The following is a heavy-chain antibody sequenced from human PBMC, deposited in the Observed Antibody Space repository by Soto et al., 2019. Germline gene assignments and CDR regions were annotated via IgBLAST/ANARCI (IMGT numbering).Heavy chain of an antibody. D-gene: IGHD5-18*01. CDR1: GFTLNTSA. J-gene: IGHJ4*02. CDR3: ARDSYSYGYLCSPRD. CDR2: TSYDGTTK. Sequence: PVGSLRLSCAASGFTLNTSAMHWFRQAPGKGLEWITVTSYDGTTKYYADSVKGRFTISRDNSKHTLYLQMSSLRAEDTALYYCARDSYSYGYLCSPRDWGQGTLVTVSS. V-gene: IGHV3-30-3*01.